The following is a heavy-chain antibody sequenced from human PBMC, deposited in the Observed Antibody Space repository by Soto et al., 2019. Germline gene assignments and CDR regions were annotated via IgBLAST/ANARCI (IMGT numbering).Heavy chain of an antibody. CDR1: GGSISSYY. Sequence: SETLSLTCTVSGGSISSYYWSWIRQPPGKGLEWIGYIYYSGSTNYNPSLKSRVTISVDTSKNQFSLNLSSVTAADTAVYYCARDQGHDYGDYFDYWGQGTLVTVSS. CDR3: ARDQGHDYGDYFDY. V-gene: IGHV4-59*01. D-gene: IGHD4-17*01. J-gene: IGHJ4*02. CDR2: IYYSGST.